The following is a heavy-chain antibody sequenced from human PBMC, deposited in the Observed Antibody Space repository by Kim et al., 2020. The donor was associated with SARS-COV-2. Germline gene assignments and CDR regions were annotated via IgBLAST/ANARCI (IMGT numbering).Heavy chain of an antibody. Sequence: ASVKVSCKASGYTFTGYYIHWVRQAPGQGLEWMGRINPNSGGTNYAQKFQGRVTMTRDTSISTAYMELSRLRSDDTAVYYCARGWGSITMVRGVMRVRFDYWGQGTLVTVSS. CDR1: GYTFTGYY. CDR2: INPNSGGT. J-gene: IGHJ4*02. D-gene: IGHD3-10*01. CDR3: ARGWGSITMVRGVMRVRFDY. V-gene: IGHV1-2*06.